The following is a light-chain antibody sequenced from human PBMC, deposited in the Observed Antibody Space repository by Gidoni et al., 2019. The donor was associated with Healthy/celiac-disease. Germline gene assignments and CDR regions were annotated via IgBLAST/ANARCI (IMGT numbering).Light chain of an antibody. CDR1: QSISSY. CDR3: QQSYSTPYT. J-gene: IGKJ2*01. CDR2: AAS. V-gene: IGKV1-39*01. Sequence: IQMTQSPSSLSASVGDRVTITCRASQSISSYLNWYQQKPGKAPKLLIYAASSLQSGVPSRFSGSGSGTEFTLTISSLQPEDFATYYCQQSYSTPYTCGQGTKLEIK.